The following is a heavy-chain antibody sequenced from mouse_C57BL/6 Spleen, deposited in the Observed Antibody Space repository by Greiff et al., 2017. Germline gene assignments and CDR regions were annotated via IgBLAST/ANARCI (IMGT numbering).Heavy chain of an antibody. D-gene: IGHD2-2*01. CDR1: GFTFSNYW. CDR3: TGGYGFFAY. J-gene: IGHJ3*01. CDR2: IRLKSDNYAT. Sequence: EVMLVESGGGLVQPGGSMKLSCVASGFTFSNYWMNWVRQSPEKGLEWVAQIRLKSDNYATHYAESVKGRFTISRDDSNSSGYLQKNNLRAEDTGIYYCTGGYGFFAYWGQGTLVTVSA. V-gene: IGHV6-3*01.